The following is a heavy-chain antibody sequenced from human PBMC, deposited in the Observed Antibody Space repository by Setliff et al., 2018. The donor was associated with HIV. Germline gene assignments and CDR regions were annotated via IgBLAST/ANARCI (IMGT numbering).Heavy chain of an antibody. CDR2: ISESG. D-gene: IGHD2-15*01. J-gene: IGHJ5*02. Sequence: GGSLRLSCAASGFAFSSQAMSWVRQAPGKGLDWVSVISESGYSADSVKGRFTISRGNSNNMLFLQMNSLRTEDTAVYYCARSGGDCSGISCYSLWFDPWGHGTLVTVSS. V-gene: IGHV3-23*01. CDR3: ARSGGDCSGISCYSLWFDP. CDR1: GFAFSSQA.